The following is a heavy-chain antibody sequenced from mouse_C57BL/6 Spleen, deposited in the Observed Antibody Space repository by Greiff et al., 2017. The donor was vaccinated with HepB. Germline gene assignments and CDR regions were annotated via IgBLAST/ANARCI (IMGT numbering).Heavy chain of an antibody. V-gene: IGHV1-82*01. CDR1: GYAFSSSW. CDR3: AREIYYYGSSYDFDY. D-gene: IGHD1-1*01. CDR2: IYPGDGDT. J-gene: IGHJ2*01. Sequence: VQLQQSGPELVKPGASVKISCKASGYAFSSSWMNWVKQRPGKGLEWIGRIYPGDGDTNYNGKFKGKATLTADKSSSTAYMQLSSLTSEDSAVYFCAREIYYYGSSYDFDYWGQGTTLTVSS.